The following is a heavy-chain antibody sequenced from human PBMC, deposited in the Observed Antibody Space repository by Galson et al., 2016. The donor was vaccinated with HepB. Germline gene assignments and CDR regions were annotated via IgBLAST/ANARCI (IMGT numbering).Heavy chain of an antibody. CDR1: GFSFSSYS. V-gene: IGHV3-33*03. CDR3: AKDGDNNGWPESDY. Sequence: SLRLSCAASGFSFSSYSMHWVRQAPGKGLEWVAVIWYDGRNEYYADSVKGRFTISRDKSKNTLYLQMNSLRADDTAVYYCAKDGDNNGWPESDYWGQGTLVTVSS. D-gene: IGHD6-19*01. J-gene: IGHJ4*02. CDR2: IWYDGRNE.